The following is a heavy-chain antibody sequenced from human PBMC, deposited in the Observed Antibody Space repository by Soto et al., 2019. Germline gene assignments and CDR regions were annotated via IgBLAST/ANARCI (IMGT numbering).Heavy chain of an antibody. CDR1: GGSFSGYY. CDR2: IYYSGST. D-gene: IGHD4-17*01. V-gene: IGHV4-34*09. Sequence: SETLSLTCAVYGGSFSGYYWSWIRQPPGKGLEWIGYIYYSGSTYYNPSLKSRVTISVDTSKNQFSLKLSSVTAADTAVYYCARDQSTNYGGNSEWLDPWGPGTMVTVST. J-gene: IGHJ5*02. CDR3: ARDQSTNYGGNSEWLDP.